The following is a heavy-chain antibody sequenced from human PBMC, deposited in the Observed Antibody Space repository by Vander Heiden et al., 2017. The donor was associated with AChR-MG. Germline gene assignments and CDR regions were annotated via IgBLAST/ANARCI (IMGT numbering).Heavy chain of an antibody. CDR3: ARRPQGMSAAFDI. J-gene: IGHJ3*02. CDR2: INLSIGDT. CDR1: GYTFTDYY. D-gene: IGHD3-10*01. Sequence: QVQLVQSGAEVKKPGASVTVSCTASGYTFTDYYIPWVGHAPGQGPEWMGWINLSIGDTDSEQKFKGRVTMTRDTSISTAYMEVSRLRSDDTAVFYCARRPQGMSAAFDIWGQGTLVTGSS. V-gene: IGHV1-2*02.